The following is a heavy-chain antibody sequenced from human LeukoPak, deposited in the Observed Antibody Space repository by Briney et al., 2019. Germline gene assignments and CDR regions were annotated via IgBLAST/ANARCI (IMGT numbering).Heavy chain of an antibody. CDR1: GGSFSGYY. D-gene: IGHD1-26*01. CDR3: ARDRGSQPFIDY. CDR2: IYYSGST. J-gene: IGHJ4*02. V-gene: IGHV4-34*01. Sequence: PSETLSLTCAVYGGSFSGYYWSWIRQPPGKGLEWIGSIYYSGSTYYNPSLKSRVTISVDTSKNQFSLKLSSVTAADTAVYYCARDRGSQPFIDYWGQGTLVTVSS.